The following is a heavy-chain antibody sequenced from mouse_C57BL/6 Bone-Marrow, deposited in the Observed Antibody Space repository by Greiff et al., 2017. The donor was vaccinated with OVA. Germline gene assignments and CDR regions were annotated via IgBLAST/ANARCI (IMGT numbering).Heavy chain of an antibody. V-gene: IGHV1-59*01. J-gene: IGHJ2*01. CDR2: IDPSDSYT. Sequence: VQLQQSGAELVRPGTSVKLSCKASGYTFTSYWMHWVKQRPGQGLEWIGVIDPSDSYTNYNQKFKGKATLTVDTSSSTAYMQLSSLTSEDSAVYYCARRSNHPYYFDYWGQGTTLTVSS. D-gene: IGHD2-5*01. CDR3: ARRSNHPYYFDY. CDR1: GYTFTSYW.